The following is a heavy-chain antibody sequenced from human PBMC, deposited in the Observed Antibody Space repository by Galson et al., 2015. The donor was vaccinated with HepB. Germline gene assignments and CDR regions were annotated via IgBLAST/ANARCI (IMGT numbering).Heavy chain of an antibody. CDR3: ATMRYCSGGSCPDPRGVLDY. Sequence: SVKVPCKASGGTFSSYAISWVRQAPGQGLEWMGGIIPIFGTANYAQKFQGRVTITADESTSTAYMELSSLRSEDTAVYYCATMRYCSGGSCPDPRGVLDYWGQGTLVTVSS. J-gene: IGHJ4*02. D-gene: IGHD2-15*01. CDR2: IIPIFGTA. V-gene: IGHV1-69*13. CDR1: GGTFSSYA.